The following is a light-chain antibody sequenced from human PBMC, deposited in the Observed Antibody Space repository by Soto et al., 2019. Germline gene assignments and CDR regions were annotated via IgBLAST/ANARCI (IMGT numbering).Light chain of an antibody. CDR3: QQCNTPFT. CDR2: DAS. Sequence: DIPMTQSPSTLSASVGDRVAITCRASQNIGSRLAWYQQKPDEAPKLLIYDASSLESGVPLRFGGSGSGTDFTIITSSLQPDDFASYYCQQCNTPFTFGGGTKVEIK. V-gene: IGKV1-5*01. J-gene: IGKJ4*01. CDR1: QNIGSR.